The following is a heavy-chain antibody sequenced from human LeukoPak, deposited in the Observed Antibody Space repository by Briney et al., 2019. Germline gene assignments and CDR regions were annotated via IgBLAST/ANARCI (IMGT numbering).Heavy chain of an antibody. Sequence: PSETLSLTCTVSGGSISSYYWSWIRQPAGKGLEWIGRIYTSGSTNYNPSLKSRVTMSVDTSKNQFSLKLSSVTAADTAVYYCARDITRDGYYYDSSGYYFDYWGQGTPVTVSS. CDR2: IYTSGST. CDR1: GGSISSYY. CDR3: ARDITRDGYYYDSSGYYFDY. J-gene: IGHJ4*02. V-gene: IGHV4-4*07. D-gene: IGHD3-22*01.